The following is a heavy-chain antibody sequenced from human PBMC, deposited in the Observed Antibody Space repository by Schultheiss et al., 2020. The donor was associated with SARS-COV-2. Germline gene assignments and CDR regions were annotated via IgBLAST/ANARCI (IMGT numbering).Heavy chain of an antibody. D-gene: IGHD6-19*01. CDR1: GFTITTSA. Sequence: SVKVSCKASGFTITTSAVQWVRQARGQRLEWIGWIVVGSGDTKYAQKFQERVTITRDMSTSTAYMEVSSLRSEDTAVYYCARDMMYTVAGTGRVDYWGQGTQVTVSS. CDR2: IVVGSGDT. J-gene: IGHJ4*02. CDR3: ARDMMYTVAGTGRVDY. V-gene: IGHV1-58*01.